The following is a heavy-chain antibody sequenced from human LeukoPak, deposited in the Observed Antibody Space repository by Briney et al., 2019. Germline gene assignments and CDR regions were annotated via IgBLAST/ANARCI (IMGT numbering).Heavy chain of an antibody. CDR1: GFTFSSYG. CDR2: IRYDGSNK. J-gene: IGHJ3*02. V-gene: IGHV3-30*02. D-gene: IGHD3-10*01. CDR3: AKDDPPSGSGSYHSGLAFDI. Sequence: GGSLRLSCAASGFTFSSYGMHWARQAPGKGLEWVAFIRYDGSNKYYADSVKGRFTISRDNSKNTLYLQMNSLRAEDTAVYYCAKDDPPSGSGSYHSGLAFDIWGQGTMVTVSS.